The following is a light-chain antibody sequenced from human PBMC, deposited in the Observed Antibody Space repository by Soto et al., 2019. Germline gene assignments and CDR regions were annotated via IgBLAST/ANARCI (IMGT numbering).Light chain of an antibody. CDR1: QSFSIN. CDR3: QQRYRWPPIT. CDR2: GAS. V-gene: IGKV3-15*01. Sequence: EIVMTQSPATLSVSPGGRATLACSASQSFSINLAWYQQKPGQAPRLLIYGASTRATGIPARFSGSGSGTEFTLTISSLQSEDFAVYYCQQRYRWPPITFGQGTRLEIK. J-gene: IGKJ5*01.